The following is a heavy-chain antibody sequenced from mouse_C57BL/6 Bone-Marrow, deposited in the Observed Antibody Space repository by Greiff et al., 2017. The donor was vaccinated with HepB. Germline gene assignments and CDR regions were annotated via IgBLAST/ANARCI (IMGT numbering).Heavy chain of an antibody. CDR1: GYAFSSSW. V-gene: IGHV1-82*01. D-gene: IGHD4-1*01. J-gene: IGHJ3*01. Sequence: VNVVESGPELVKPGASVKISCKASGYAFSSSWMNWVKQRPGKGLEWIGRIYPGDGDTNYNGKFKGKATLTADKSSSTAYMQLSSLTSEDSAVYFCAKGNWDFAYWGQGTLVTVSA. CDR3: AKGNWDFAY. CDR2: IYPGDGDT.